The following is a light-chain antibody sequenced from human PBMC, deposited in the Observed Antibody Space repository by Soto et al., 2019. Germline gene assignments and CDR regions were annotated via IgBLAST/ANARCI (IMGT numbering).Light chain of an antibody. V-gene: IGLV2-14*03. CDR2: DVS. Sequence: QSALTQPASVSGSPGQSITISCTGTGSDVGGYNYVSWYQQHPGKAPKLLVYDVSDRPSGVSDRFSGSKSGNTASLTISGLPADDQADYYCSSYPRRSPQVFGTRTKLTVL. J-gene: IGLJ1*01. CDR3: SSYPRRSPQV. CDR1: GSDVGGYNY.